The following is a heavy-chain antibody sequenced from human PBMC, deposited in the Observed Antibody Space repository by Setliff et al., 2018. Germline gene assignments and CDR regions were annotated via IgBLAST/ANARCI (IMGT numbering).Heavy chain of an antibody. CDR3: ARDPASSGYDTYYYYYYGMDV. J-gene: IGHJ6*02. V-gene: IGHV1-3*01. D-gene: IGHD5-12*01. CDR2: INAGNGNT. Sequence: GASVKVSCKASGYTFTSYAMHWVRQAPGQRLGWMGWINAGNGNTKYSQKFQGRVTITRDASASTAYMELSSLRSEDTAVYYCARDPASSGYDTYYYYYYGMDVWGQGTTVTVSS. CDR1: GYTFTSYA.